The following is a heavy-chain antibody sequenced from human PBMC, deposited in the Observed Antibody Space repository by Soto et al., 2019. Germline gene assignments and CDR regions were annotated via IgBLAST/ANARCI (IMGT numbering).Heavy chain of an antibody. J-gene: IGHJ4*02. D-gene: IGHD4-17*01. Sequence: EVQLLESGGGLVQPGGSLRLSCAASGFTFSNYAMSWVRQAPGKGLEWVSAISGSGDGTYYAVSVRGRFTISRDSSKNTLYLQMNSLRAEDTAVYYCAKVGSGDRYYFDYWGQGTLVTVSS. V-gene: IGHV3-23*01. CDR3: AKVGSGDRYYFDY. CDR1: GFTFSNYA. CDR2: ISGSGDGT.